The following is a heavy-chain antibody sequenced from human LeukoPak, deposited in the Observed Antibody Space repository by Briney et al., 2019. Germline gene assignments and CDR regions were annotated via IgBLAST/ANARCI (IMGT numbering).Heavy chain of an antibody. J-gene: IGHJ6*02. Sequence: GGSLRLSCAASGFTFSSYWMSWVRQAPGKGLEWVAHIKEDGSEKYYVDSVKGRFTISRDNAKNSLYLQMNSLRADDTAVYYCARAGYTYTWPPSYYYGMDVWGQGTTVTASS. D-gene: IGHD2-2*02. CDR1: GFTFSSYW. CDR3: ARAGYTYTWPPSYYYGMDV. CDR2: IKEDGSEK. V-gene: IGHV3-7*05.